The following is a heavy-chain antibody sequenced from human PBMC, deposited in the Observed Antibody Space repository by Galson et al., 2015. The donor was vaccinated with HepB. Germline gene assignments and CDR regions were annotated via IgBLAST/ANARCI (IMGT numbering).Heavy chain of an antibody. V-gene: IGHV3-7*04. CDR1: GFSITTPW. J-gene: IGHJ2*01. CDR2: INPDGGEV. CDR3: ARVLTHWDCDL. Sequence: SLRLSCEASGFSITTPWMTWFRRAPGKGLEWVGCINPDGGEVNYAHSVKGRVTISRDNARNSLYMQVHSLRADDTAEYYCARVLTHWDCDLWGRGTLVTVSP. D-gene: IGHD4-23*01.